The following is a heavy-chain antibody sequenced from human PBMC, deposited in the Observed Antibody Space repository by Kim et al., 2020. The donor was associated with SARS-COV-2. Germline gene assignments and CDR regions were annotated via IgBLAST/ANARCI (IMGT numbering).Heavy chain of an antibody. D-gene: IGHD1-26*01. CDR1: GFTFSSYG. CDR2: ISYDGSNK. Sequence: GGSLRLSCAASGFTFSSYGMHWVRQAPGKGLEWVAVISYDGSNKYYADSVKGRFTISRDNSKNTLYLQMNSLRAEDTAVYYCAKEGLYSGSYYEGFDYWG. CDR3: AKEGLYSGSYYEGFDY. J-gene: IGHJ4*01. V-gene: IGHV3-30*18.